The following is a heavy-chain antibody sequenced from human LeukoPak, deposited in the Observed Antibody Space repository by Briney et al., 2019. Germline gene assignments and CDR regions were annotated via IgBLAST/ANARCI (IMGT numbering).Heavy chain of an antibody. V-gene: IGHV4-34*01. CDR1: GGSFSGYY. CDR2: INHSGST. Sequence: PSETLSLTCAVYGGSFSGYYWSWIRQPPGKGLEWIGEINHSGSTNYNPSLKSRVTISVDTSKNQFSLKLGSVTAADTAVYYCASGYCSGGSCPYYYYGMDVWGKGTTVTVSS. CDR3: ASGYCSGGSCPYYYYGMDV. D-gene: IGHD2-15*01. J-gene: IGHJ6*04.